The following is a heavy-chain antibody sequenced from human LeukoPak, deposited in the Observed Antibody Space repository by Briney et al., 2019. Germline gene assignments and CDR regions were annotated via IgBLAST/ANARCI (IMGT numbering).Heavy chain of an antibody. J-gene: IGHJ4*02. D-gene: IGHD6-13*01. V-gene: IGHV3-7*01. CDR2: INRDGSEK. Sequence: GGSLRLSCAASEFTFSSCWMTWVRQAPGKGLEWVANINRDGSEKYYVDSVKGRFTISRDNAKNSLFLQMNSLRAEDTAVYYCARDLNTRSSFELGYWGQGTLVTVSS. CDR3: ARDLNTRSSFELGY. CDR1: EFTFSSCW.